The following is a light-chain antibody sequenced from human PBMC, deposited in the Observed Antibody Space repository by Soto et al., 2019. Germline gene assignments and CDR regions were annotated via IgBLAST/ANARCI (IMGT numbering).Light chain of an antibody. J-gene: IGLJ3*02. CDR3: GTWDNSLNTGV. Sequence: QSVLTQPPSVSAAPGQRVTISCSGSSSNIGRQYVSWYQQLPGTAPKLLIYDSDQRPSGISDRFSGSKSGTSATLDITGLQTGDEADYYCGTWDNSLNTGVFGGGTKVTVL. V-gene: IGLV1-51*01. CDR1: SSNIGRQY. CDR2: DSD.